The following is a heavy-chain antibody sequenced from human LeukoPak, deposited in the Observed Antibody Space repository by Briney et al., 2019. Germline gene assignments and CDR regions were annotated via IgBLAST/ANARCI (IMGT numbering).Heavy chain of an antibody. CDR1: GFTFSSYG. J-gene: IGHJ6*03. Sequence: GGSLRLSCAVSGFTFSSYGMSWVRQAPGKGLEWVSVISGSGDRTYYADSVKGRFTISRDNSKNTLYLQMNSLRAEDTALYYCGYCTNGVCQRPYYYYYYMDVWGKGTTVTVSS. V-gene: IGHV3-23*01. D-gene: IGHD2-8*01. CDR2: ISGSGDRT. CDR3: GYCTNGVCQRPYYYYYYMDV.